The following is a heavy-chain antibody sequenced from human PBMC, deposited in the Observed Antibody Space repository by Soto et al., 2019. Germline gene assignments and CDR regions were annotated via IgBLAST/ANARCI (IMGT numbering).Heavy chain of an antibody. V-gene: IGHV2-26*01. Sequence: QVTVKESGPVLVKPTETLTLTCTVSGFSLSNAGLGVSWIRQPPGKALEWLAHIFSNDEKSYSTSLKSRLTISKATSKSQVVLTMTNMDPVDTATYYCAATYSTSWYWFDTWGQGTLVTVSS. CDR2: IFSNDEK. CDR3: AATYSTSWYWFDT. D-gene: IGHD6-13*01. CDR1: GFSLSNAGLG. J-gene: IGHJ5*02.